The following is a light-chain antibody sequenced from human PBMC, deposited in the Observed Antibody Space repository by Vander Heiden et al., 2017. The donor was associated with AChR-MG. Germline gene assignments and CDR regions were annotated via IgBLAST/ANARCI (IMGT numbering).Light chain of an antibody. Sequence: SYELIQPPSVSVSPGHTATFTFPGDKLGNKYDHWYQQRRGQSPVLVIYQDNKQPSGVPDRFSGSNSGNAATLTIRGTQPVDEADYYCQAGEGEFGGGTKLTVL. J-gene: IGLJ2*01. V-gene: IGLV3-1*01. CDR3: QAGEGE. CDR1: KLGNKY. CDR2: QDN.